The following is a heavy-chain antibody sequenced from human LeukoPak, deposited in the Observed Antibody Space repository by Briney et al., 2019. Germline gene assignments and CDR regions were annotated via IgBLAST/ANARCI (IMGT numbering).Heavy chain of an antibody. Sequence: PSQTLSLTCTVSGGSISSGSYYWSWIRQPAGKGLEWIGRIYTSGSTNYNPSLKSRVTISVDTSKNQFSLKLSSVTAADTAVYYCARVRCNSSGWWHFDYWGQGTLVTVSS. CDR2: IYTSGST. CDR1: GGSISSGSYY. J-gene: IGHJ4*02. CDR3: ARVRCNSSGWWHFDY. V-gene: IGHV4-61*02. D-gene: IGHD6-19*01.